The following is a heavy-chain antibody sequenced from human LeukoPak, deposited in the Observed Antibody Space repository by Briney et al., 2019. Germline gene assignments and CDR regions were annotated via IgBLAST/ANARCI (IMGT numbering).Heavy chain of an antibody. CDR1: GFTFSSYG. J-gene: IGHJ1*01. CDR2: ISGSGGST. Sequence: PGGSLRLSCAASGFTFSSYGMHWVRQVSGKGLEWVSVISGSGGSTYYADSVKGRFTISRDNSKNTLYLQMKSLRAEDTAVYYCAKEIYGDSTGGRFQHWGQGTLVTVSS. V-gene: IGHV3-23*01. CDR3: AKEIYGDSTGGRFQH. D-gene: IGHD4-17*01.